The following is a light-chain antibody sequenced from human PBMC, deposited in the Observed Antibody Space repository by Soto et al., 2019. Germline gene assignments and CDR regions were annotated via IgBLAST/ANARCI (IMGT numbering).Light chain of an antibody. CDR2: WAS. V-gene: IGKV4-1*01. CDR1: QSVLYSSNNKNY. Sequence: DIVRAQSPDSLAVSLGGRATINCKSSQSVLYSSNNKNYLAWYQQKPGQPPKLLIYWASTRESGVPDRFSGSGSGTDFTLTISSLQAEDVAVYYCQQYYSTPPTFGGGTKVEIK. CDR3: QQYYSTPPT. J-gene: IGKJ4*01.